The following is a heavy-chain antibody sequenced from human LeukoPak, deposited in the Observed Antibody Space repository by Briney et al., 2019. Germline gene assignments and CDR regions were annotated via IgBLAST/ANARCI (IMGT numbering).Heavy chain of an antibody. CDR3: AKHQGDYGDLRPYYYYYGMDV. CDR1: GFTFSSYA. V-gene: IGHV3-23*01. D-gene: IGHD4-17*01. Sequence: GGSLRLSCAASGFTFSSYAMSWVCQAPGKGLEWVSAISGSGGSTYYADSVKGRFTISRDNSKNTLYLQMNSLRAEDTAVYYCAKHQGDYGDLRPYYYYYGMDVWGQGTTVTVSS. CDR2: ISGSGGST. J-gene: IGHJ6*02.